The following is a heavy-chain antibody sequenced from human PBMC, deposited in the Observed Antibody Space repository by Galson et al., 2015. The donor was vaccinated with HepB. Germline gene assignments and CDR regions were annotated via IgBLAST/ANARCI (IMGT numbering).Heavy chain of an antibody. J-gene: IGHJ1*01. CDR1: GFTFSSYS. D-gene: IGHD2-2*01. V-gene: IGHV3-21*01. Sequence: SLRLSCAASGFTFSSYSMNWVRQAPGKGLEWVSSISSSSSYIYYADSVKGRFTISRDNAKNSLYLQMNSLRAEDTAVYYCARDCVSCYPAEYFQHWGQGTLVTVSS. CDR2: ISSSSSYI. CDR3: ARDCVSCYPAEYFQH.